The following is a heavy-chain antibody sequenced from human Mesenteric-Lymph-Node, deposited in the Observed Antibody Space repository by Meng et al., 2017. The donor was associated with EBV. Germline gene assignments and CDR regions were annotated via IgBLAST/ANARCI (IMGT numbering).Heavy chain of an antibody. Sequence: QGLLKQWGDGLYKPSETLSLAGAVYGGSFSGYYWSWIRQPPGKGLEWIGEINHSGSTNYNPSLKSRVTISVDTSKNQFSLKLSSVTAADTAVYYCARGEKGPIDYWGQGTLVTVSS. J-gene: IGHJ4*02. CDR2: INHSGST. V-gene: IGHV4-34*01. CDR1: GGSFSGYY. CDR3: ARGEKGPIDY.